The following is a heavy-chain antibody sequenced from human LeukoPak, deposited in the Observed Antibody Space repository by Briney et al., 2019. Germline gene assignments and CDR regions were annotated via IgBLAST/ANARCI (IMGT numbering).Heavy chain of an antibody. CDR1: AYTFTGYY. CDR3: ARQLGATSRDY. V-gene: IGHV1-2*02. CDR2: IIPNSGAT. D-gene: IGHD1-26*01. Sequence: SVKLSCKASAYTFTGYYMHWVRHAPEQGLEWMGWIIPNSGATNYAQNFQGRFTMTRDTSISTAYMELNRLTSDDTAVYYCARQLGATSRDYWGQGTLVTVSS. J-gene: IGHJ4*02.